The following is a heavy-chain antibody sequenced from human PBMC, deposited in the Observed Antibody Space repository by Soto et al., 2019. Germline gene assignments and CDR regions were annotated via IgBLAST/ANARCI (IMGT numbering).Heavy chain of an antibody. D-gene: IGHD1-1*01. J-gene: IGHJ5*02. CDR1: GFTLSNAW. CDR3: TTRTLLESFDP. CDR2: IKSKTDGGTT. Sequence: NPGGSLRLSWAAAGFTLSNAWMSWVRQAPGKGLEWVGRIKSKTDGGTTDYAAPVKGRFTISRDDSKNTLYLQMNSLKTEDTAVYYCTTRTLLESFDPWGQGTLVTV. V-gene: IGHV3-15*01.